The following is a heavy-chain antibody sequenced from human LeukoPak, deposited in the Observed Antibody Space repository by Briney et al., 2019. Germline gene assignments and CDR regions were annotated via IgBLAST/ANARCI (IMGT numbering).Heavy chain of an antibody. V-gene: IGHV3-23*01. D-gene: IGHD6-19*01. CDR3: TRNSGWYGLS. CDR2: ISGSGGST. CDR1: GFTFTTYA. Sequence: GGSLRLSCAASGFTFTTYAMSWVRQAPGKGLEWVSGISGSGGSTYYADSVKGRFTISRDNSNNTLFLHLNSLRGEDTAVYYCTRNSGWYGLSWGQGTLVTVSS. J-gene: IGHJ1*01.